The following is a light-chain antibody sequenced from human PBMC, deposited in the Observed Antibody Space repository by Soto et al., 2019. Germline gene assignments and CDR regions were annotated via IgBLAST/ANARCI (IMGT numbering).Light chain of an antibody. Sequence: QSALAQPASVSGFPGQSITISCTGTSSDVGSYNLVSWYQQHPDKAPKLIIYDNYKRPSGVSNRFSVSKSGSTASLTISGLQAEDEADYYCCPDAGSRTYVFGSGTKGTVL. CDR2: DNY. CDR1: SSDVGSYNL. J-gene: IGLJ1*01. V-gene: IGLV2-23*01. CDR3: CPDAGSRTYV.